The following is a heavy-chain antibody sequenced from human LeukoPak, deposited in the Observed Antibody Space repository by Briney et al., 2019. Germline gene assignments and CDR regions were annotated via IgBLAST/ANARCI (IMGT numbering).Heavy chain of an antibody. CDR2: INPNSGDT. Sequence: ASLKVSCKASGYTFIAYYMHWVRQAPGQGLEWMGWINPNSGDTNYAQKFQGRVTMARDTSINTVYMQLSRLRSDDTAVYYCATGAASYYGDWGQGTLVTVSS. CDR3: ATGAASYYGD. J-gene: IGHJ4*02. CDR1: GYTFIAYY. V-gene: IGHV1-2*02. D-gene: IGHD1-26*01.